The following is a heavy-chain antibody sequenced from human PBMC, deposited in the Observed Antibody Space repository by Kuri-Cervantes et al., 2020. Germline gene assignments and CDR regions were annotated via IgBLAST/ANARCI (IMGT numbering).Heavy chain of an antibody. CDR3: AREYSSGWYVGNYYYGMDA. CDR1: GFTFSSYA. V-gene: IGHV3-53*01. Sequence: GGSLRLSCAASGFTFSSYAMSWVRQAPGKGLEWVSVIYSGGSTYYADSVKGRFTISRDNSKNTLYLQMNSLRAEDTAVYYCAREYSSGWYVGNYYYGMDAWGQGTTVTVSS. D-gene: IGHD6-19*01. CDR2: IYSGGST. J-gene: IGHJ6*02.